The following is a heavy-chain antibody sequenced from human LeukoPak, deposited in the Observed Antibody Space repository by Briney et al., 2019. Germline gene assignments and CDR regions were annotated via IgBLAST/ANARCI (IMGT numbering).Heavy chain of an antibody. D-gene: IGHD2-15*01. J-gene: IGHJ4*02. CDR1: GFNFRGYA. Sequence: GGSLRLSCAASGFNFRGYAMHWVRQAPGKGLEWVSAISGSGGSTYYADSVKGRFTISRDNSKNTLYLQMNSLRAEDTAVYYCATKVTIVVVVAPWRYWGQGTLVTVSS. CDR2: ISGSGGST. V-gene: IGHV3-23*01. CDR3: ATKVTIVVVVAPWRY.